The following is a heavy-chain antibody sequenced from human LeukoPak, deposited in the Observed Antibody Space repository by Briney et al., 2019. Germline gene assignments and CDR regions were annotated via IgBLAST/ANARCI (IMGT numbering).Heavy chain of an antibody. CDR2: MSGSGGNT. V-gene: IGHV3-23*01. CDR3: AKDLENFDY. J-gene: IGHJ4*02. Sequence: GGSLTLSCAASGFPFSSFPVSWLRHAPGKGLEWVSAMSGSGGNTYYADSVQGRFTISRDNSKNTLYLQMNSLRAEETAVYYCAKDLENFDYWGQGALVTVSS. CDR1: GFPFSSFP. D-gene: IGHD1-1*01.